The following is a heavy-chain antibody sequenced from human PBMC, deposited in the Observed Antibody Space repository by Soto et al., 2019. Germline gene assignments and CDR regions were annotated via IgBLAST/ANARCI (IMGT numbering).Heavy chain of an antibody. CDR1: GDSISRNGNY. V-gene: IGHV4-31*09. CDR3: AKRGGNYNDYSVNYFDS. J-gene: IGHJ4*02. Sequence: GDSISRNGNYWSWIRQHPGQGLEWIGYIHYSGSTNYNPSLKSRVTTSVDKSKNQFSLKLSSVTAADTAVYYCAKRGGNYNDYSVNYFDSWGQGALVTVSS. CDR2: IHYSGST. D-gene: IGHD1-7*01.